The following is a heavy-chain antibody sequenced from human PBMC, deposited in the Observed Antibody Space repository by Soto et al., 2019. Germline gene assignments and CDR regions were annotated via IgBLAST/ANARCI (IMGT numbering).Heavy chain of an antibody. J-gene: IGHJ4*02. V-gene: IGHV3-30*18. Sequence: QVQLVESGGGGVQPGRSLRLSCAASGFTFSSYGMHWVRQAPGKGLEWVAVISYDGSNKYYADSVKGRFTISRDNSKNRLYLQMNSLRAEDTAGYYCAKDQLNIVGATLGPPGGDYWGQGTLVTVSS. D-gene: IGHD1-26*01. CDR1: GFTFSSYG. CDR3: AKDQLNIVGATLGPPGGDY. CDR2: ISYDGSNK.